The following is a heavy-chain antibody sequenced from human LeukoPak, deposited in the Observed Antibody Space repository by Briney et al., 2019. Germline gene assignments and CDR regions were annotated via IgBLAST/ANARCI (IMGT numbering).Heavy chain of an antibody. V-gene: IGHV1-18*01. CDR1: PFTFINYA. CDR2: ISAYNGNT. Sequence: ASVKVSCKASPFTFINYAINWVRQAPGQGLEWMGWISAYNGNTNYAQKLQGRVTMTTDTSTSTAYMELRSLRSDDTAVYYCARDLQHYYGSGSYFSGSDYWGQGTLVTVSS. CDR3: ARDLQHYYGSGSYFSGSDY. D-gene: IGHD3-10*01. J-gene: IGHJ4*02.